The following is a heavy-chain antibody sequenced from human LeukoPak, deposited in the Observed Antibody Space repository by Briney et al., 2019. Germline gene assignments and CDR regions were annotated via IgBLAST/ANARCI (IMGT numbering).Heavy chain of an antibody. Sequence: GASVKVSCKASGYTFTNYGISWVRQAPGQGPEWMGWISTHNGHTNYAQKLQDRVTMTTDTSTSTAYMELRSLRSDDTAVYYCARDPFGDYSSGQGIFDSWGQGTLVTVSS. CDR1: GYTFTNYG. CDR2: ISTHNGHT. V-gene: IGHV1-18*01. D-gene: IGHD4-11*01. J-gene: IGHJ4*02. CDR3: ARDPFGDYSSGQGIFDS.